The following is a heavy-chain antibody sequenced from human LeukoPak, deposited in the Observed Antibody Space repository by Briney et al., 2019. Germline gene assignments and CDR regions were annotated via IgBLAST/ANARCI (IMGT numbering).Heavy chain of an antibody. J-gene: IGHJ4*02. D-gene: IGHD2-2*01. CDR1: GYTFTGYY. CDR2: INPNSGGT. V-gene: IGHV1-2*02. Sequence: ASVKVSCKASGYTFTGYYMHWVRQAPGQGLEWMGWINPNSGGTNYAQKFQGRVTMTRDTSISTAYMELSRLRSDDTAVYYCAKAPGSSRQLHFDYWGQGTLVTVSS. CDR3: AKAPGSSRQLHFDY.